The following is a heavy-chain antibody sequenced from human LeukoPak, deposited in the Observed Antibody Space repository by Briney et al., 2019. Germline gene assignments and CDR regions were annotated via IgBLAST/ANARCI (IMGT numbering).Heavy chain of an antibody. D-gene: IGHD6-13*01. CDR3: AKRGSSWYYFGY. Sequence: PGGSLRLSCAASGFTFSSYAMNWVRQAPGKGLEWVSAISSSGDNTYYADSVKGRFTISRDNSRNTLYLQMNSLRAEDTAVYYCAKRGSSWYYFGYRGQGTLVTVSS. J-gene: IGHJ4*02. CDR1: GFTFSSYA. CDR2: ISSSGDNT. V-gene: IGHV3-23*01.